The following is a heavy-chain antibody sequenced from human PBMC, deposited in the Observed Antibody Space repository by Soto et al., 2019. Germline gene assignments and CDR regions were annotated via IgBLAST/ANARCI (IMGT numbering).Heavy chain of an antibody. J-gene: IGHJ4*02. D-gene: IGHD6-13*01. CDR1: GGSSSSSNW. CDR3: ARAAMGGSSWPFDY. Sequence: QVQLQESGPGLVKPSGTLSLTCAVSGGSSSSSNWWSWVRQPQGKGLEWFGEIYLSGATNYNRSLRSRVTVLVDKSKLQFSLVLSSVTAAVTAVYYCARAAMGGSSWPFDYWGQGTLVTVSS. V-gene: IGHV4-4*02. CDR2: IYLSGAT.